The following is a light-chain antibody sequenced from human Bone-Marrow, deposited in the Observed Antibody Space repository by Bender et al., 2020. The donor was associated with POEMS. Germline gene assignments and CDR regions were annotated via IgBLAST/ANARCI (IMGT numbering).Light chain of an antibody. CDR2: ENT. J-gene: IGLJ7*01. V-gene: IGLV6-57*04. CDR3: QSYDSNNYIV. CDR1: SGSIASKY. Sequence: NLMLTQPHSVSESPGKTVTISCTRGSGSIASKYVQWYQQRPGSAPTTVIYENTQRPSGVPDRFSGSIDRSSNSASLTISGLKTEDEADYYCQSYDSNNYIVIGGGTQLTVL.